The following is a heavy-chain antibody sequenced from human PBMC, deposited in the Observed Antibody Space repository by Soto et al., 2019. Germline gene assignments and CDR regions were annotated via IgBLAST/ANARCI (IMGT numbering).Heavy chain of an antibody. Sequence: SETLSLTCTVSGGSISSGGYYWSWIRQHPGKGLEWIGYIYYSGSTYYNPSLKSRVTISVDTSKNQFSLKLSSVTAADTAVYYCARGVGQRLYYYYYGMDVWGQGTTVTVSS. CDR1: GGSISSGGYY. V-gene: IGHV4-31*03. CDR2: IYYSGST. CDR3: ARGVGQRLYYYYYGMDV. D-gene: IGHD6-25*01. J-gene: IGHJ6*02.